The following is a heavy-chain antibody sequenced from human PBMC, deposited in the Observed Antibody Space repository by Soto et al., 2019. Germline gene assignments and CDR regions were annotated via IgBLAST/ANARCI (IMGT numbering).Heavy chain of an antibody. V-gene: IGHV1-18*01. CDR1: GYTFTSYG. J-gene: IGHJ6*03. D-gene: IGHD3-16*01. Sequence: QVQLLQSGAEVKKPGASVKVSCKASGYTFTSYGISWVRQAPGQGLELMGWISAYNGNTNYAQKLQGRVTMTTDTSTSTAYMELRRLRTDDPAVYYCARGRLGGLSNRCPLYYYFYMDVWGKGTTVTVSS. CDR2: ISAYNGNT. CDR3: ARGRLGGLSNRCPLYYYFYMDV.